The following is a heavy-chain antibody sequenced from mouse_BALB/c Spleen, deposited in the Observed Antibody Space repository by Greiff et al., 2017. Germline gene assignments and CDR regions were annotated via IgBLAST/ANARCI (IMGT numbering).Heavy chain of an antibody. Sequence: VMLVESGPGLVAPSQSLSITCTVSGFSLSRYSVHWVRQPPGKGLEWLGMIWGGGSTDYNSALKSRLSISKDNSKSQVFLKMNSLQTDDTAMYYCARNSLYYYGSTSYAMDYWGQGTSVTVSS. V-gene: IGHV2-6-4*01. D-gene: IGHD1-1*01. CDR3: ARNSLYYYGSTSYAMDY. CDR1: GFSLSRYS. CDR2: IWGGGST. J-gene: IGHJ4*01.